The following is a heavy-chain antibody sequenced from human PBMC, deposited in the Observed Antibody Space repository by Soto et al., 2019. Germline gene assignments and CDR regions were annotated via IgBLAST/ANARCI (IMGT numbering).Heavy chain of an antibody. Sequence: PSETQSLTYTVSGGSISSSSDYWGWIRQPPGKGLEWIGAIYFSGSTIYNPSLRSRVTVSVDTPNNHFSLKLYSVTSADTAVYYCARLRRSGSYLDLWGQGTLVTVSS. CDR3: ARLRRSGSYLDL. CDR1: GGSISSSSDY. CDR2: IYFSGST. V-gene: IGHV4-39*01. J-gene: IGHJ4*02. D-gene: IGHD1-26*01.